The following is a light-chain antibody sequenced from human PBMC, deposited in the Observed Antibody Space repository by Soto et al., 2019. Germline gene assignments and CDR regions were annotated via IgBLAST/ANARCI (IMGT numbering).Light chain of an antibody. CDR3: QSLGTGIQV. Sequence: QSALTQSPSASGSLGASVKLTCTLSSDYTTYAIAWHQQQSEKGPRFLMKINYDGTHSKGDGFFDRFSGSSSGAERHLTISSLQSEDEADYYCQSLGTGIQVFGGGTKVTVL. CDR2: INYDGTH. CDR1: SDYTTYA. V-gene: IGLV4-69*01. J-gene: IGLJ3*02.